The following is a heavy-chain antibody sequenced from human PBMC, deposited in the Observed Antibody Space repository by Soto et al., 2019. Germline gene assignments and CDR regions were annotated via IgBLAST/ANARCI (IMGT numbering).Heavy chain of an antibody. V-gene: IGHV1-2*04. J-gene: IGHJ3*02. CDR2: INPNSGGT. D-gene: IGHD3-22*01. CDR1: GYTFTGYY. CDR3: ARDAYYYDSSGFGDAFDT. Sequence: ASVKVSCKASGYTFTGYYMHWVRQAPGQGLEWMGWINPNSGGTNYAQKFQGWVTMTRDTSISTAYMELSRLRSDDTAVYYCARDAYYYDSSGFGDAFDTGGQGTMVTVSS.